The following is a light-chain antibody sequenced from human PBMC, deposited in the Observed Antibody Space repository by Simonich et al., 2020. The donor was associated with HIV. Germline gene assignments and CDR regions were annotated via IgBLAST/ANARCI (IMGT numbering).Light chain of an antibody. Sequence: DIVMTQSPDSLAVSLGERATINCKSSQRVLYSSDNKHSLAWYQLKPGQPPKLLIYWASTRQSGVPERFSGTGSGTDFTLTISSLQAEDVAVYYCQQYYITPHTFGQGTKVEIK. J-gene: IGKJ1*01. CDR1: QRVLYSSDNKHS. V-gene: IGKV4-1*01. CDR3: QQYYITPHT. CDR2: WAS.